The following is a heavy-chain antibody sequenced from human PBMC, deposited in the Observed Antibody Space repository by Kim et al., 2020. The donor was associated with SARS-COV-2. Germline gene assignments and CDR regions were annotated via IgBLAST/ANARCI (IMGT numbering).Heavy chain of an antibody. CDR1: GFAFSSNA. Sequence: GGSLRLSCAASGFAFSSNAMGWVRQAPGKGLEWVSSISGTGDDLYYADSVRGRFTISRDIGKNTLYLQMNSLRAEDTALYYCAKDKWDYSARDVWGQGTTVTVSS. J-gene: IGHJ6*02. CDR3: AKDKWDYSARDV. V-gene: IGHV3-23*01. CDR2: ISGTGDDL. D-gene: IGHD2-8*01.